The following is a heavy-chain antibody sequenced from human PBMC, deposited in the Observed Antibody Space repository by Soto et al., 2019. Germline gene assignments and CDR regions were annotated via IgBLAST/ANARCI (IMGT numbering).Heavy chain of an antibody. CDR1: GGTFSSYA. CDR3: ARAPRAPYCSSTSCYSAAFDI. J-gene: IGHJ3*02. CDR2: IIPIFGTA. Sequence: SVKVSCKASGGTFSSYAISWVRQAPGQGLEWMGGIIPIFGTANYAQKFQGRVTITADESTSTAYMELSSLRSEDTAVYYCARAPRAPYCSSTSCYSAAFDIWGQGTMVTVSS. D-gene: IGHD2-2*01. V-gene: IGHV1-69*13.